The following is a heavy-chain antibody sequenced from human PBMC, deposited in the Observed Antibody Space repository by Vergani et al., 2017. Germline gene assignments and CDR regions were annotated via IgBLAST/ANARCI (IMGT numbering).Heavy chain of an antibody. V-gene: IGHV5-51*01. CDR1: GYSFTSYW. CDR3: ARGPRARYCSSTSCYFEDY. CDR2: IYPGDSDT. J-gene: IGHJ4*02. Sequence: EVQLVQSGAEVKKPGESLKISCKGSGYSFTSYWIGWVRQMPGKGLEWMGIIYPGDSDTRYSPSFQGQVTISADKSISTAYLQWSSLKASATAMYYCARGPRARYCSSTSCYFEDYWGQGTLVTVSS. D-gene: IGHD2-2*01.